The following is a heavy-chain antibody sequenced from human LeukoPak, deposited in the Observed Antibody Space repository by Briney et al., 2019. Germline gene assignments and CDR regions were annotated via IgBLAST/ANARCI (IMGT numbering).Heavy chain of an antibody. V-gene: IGHV3-21*01. CDR3: AGDGDIVVVPAAPDAFDI. CDR1: GFTFSSYS. J-gene: IGHJ3*02. D-gene: IGHD2-2*01. CDR2: ISSSSSYI. Sequence: GGSLRLSCAASGFTFSSYSMNWVRQAPGKGLEWVSSISSSSSYIYYADSVKGRFTISRDNAKNSLYLQMNSLRAEDTAVYYCAGDGDIVVVPAAPDAFDIWGQGTMVTVSS.